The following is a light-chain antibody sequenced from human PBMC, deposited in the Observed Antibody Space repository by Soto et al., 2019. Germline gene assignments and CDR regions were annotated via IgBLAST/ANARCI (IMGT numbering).Light chain of an antibody. Sequence: IQMTQSPSILSASIGDRVTITCRASQSVSDWLAWYQQTPGRAPQLLIYKASNLERGVPPRFSGSGSGTEFTLTISSLQPDDSPIYYCQQYSGFPYTFGPGTRLEIK. J-gene: IGKJ2*01. CDR3: QQYSGFPYT. V-gene: IGKV1-5*03. CDR1: QSVSDW. CDR2: KAS.